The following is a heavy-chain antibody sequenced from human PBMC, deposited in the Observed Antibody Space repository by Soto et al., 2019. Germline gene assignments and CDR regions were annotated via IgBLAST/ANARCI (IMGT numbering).Heavy chain of an antibody. CDR2: ISANSGNT. CDR3: ARVRTLANYYYGMDV. CDR1: GYTFTSYD. Sequence: GASVKVSCKASGYTFTSYDINWVRQATGQGLEWMGWISANSGNTSYAQKLQGRVTMTTDTSTSTAYMELRSLRSDDTAVYYCARVRTLANYYYGMDVWGQGTTVTVSS. J-gene: IGHJ6*02. V-gene: IGHV1-18*01. D-gene: IGHD5-12*01.